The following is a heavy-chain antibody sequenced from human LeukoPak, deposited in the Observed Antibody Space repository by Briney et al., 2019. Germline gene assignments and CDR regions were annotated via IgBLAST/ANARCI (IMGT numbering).Heavy chain of an antibody. CDR2: INHSGST. CDR1: GGSFSGYY. D-gene: IGHD3-22*01. J-gene: IGHJ3*02. CDR3: ARGRKHRRTMIVVVISNGHAFDI. Sequence: SETLSLTCAVYGGSFSGYYWSWIRQPPGKGLEWIGEINHSGSTNYNPSLKSRVTISVDTSKNQFSLKLSSVTAADTAVYYCARGRKHRRTMIVVVISNGHAFDIWGQGTMVTVSS. V-gene: IGHV4-34*01.